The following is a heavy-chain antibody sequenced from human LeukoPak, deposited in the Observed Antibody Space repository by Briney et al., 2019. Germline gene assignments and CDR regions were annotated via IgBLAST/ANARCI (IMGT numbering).Heavy chain of an antibody. CDR3: AKEGYYMDV. Sequence: PGGSLRLSCAASGFTFSSYGMSWVRQAPGKGLEWVSAIRGSGDTTYYADSVKGRFTISRDNSKNTMYLQMNSLRAEDTAVYYCAKEGYYMDVWGKGTTVTAPS. CDR2: IRGSGDTT. J-gene: IGHJ6*03. CDR1: GFTFSSYG. V-gene: IGHV3-23*01.